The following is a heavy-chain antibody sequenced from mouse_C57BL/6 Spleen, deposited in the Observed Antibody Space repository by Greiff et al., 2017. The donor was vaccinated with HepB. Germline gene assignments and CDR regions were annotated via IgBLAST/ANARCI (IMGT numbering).Heavy chain of an antibody. V-gene: IGHV1-22*01. J-gene: IGHJ2*01. D-gene: IGHD1-1*01. CDR2: INPNNGGT. CDR1: GYTFTDYN. CDR3: ARDYGSSDY. Sequence: EVKLQESGPELVKPGASVKMSCKASGYTFTDYNMHWVKQSHGKSLEWIGYINPNNGGTSYNQKFKGKATLTVNKSSSTAYMELRSLTSEDSAVYYCARDYGSSDYWGQGTTLTVSS.